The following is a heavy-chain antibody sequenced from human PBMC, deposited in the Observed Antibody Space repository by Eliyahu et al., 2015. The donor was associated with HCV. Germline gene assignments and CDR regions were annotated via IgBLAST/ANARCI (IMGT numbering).Heavy chain of an antibody. CDR1: GFSLXNARMX. CDR2: IFSNDEK. Sequence: QVTLXESGPVLVKPTETLTLTCTVSGFSLXNARMXVSWIRQPPGKALEWLAHIFSNDEKXYSTSLKSRXTISKDTSKSQVVLTMTNMDPVDTATYYCARIMGCTNGVCYRVAWFDPWGQGTLVTVSS. V-gene: IGHV2-26*01. D-gene: IGHD2-8*01. CDR3: ARIMGCTNGVCYRVAWFDP. J-gene: IGHJ5*02.